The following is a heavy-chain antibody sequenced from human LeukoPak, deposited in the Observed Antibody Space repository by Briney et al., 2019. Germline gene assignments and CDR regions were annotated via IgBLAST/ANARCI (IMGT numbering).Heavy chain of an antibody. J-gene: IGHJ4*02. CDR2: IYGSGERT. D-gene: IGHD6-19*01. Sequence: PGGSLRHSCAASGFTFSTYSMTWVRQAPGKGLEWVSSIYGSGERTFYADSVRGRFTVSRDNSKNTLYLEMNSLRAEDTAVYFCAKDVVPDSGWDLDHWGQGTLVTVSS. CDR3: AKDVVPDSGWDLDH. V-gene: IGHV3-23*01. CDR1: GFTFSTYS.